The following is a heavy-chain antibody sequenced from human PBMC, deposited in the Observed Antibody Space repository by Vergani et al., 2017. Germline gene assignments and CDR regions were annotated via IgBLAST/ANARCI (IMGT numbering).Heavy chain of an antibody. J-gene: IGHJ4*02. CDR2: IYTSGST. CDR1: GGSISSGSYY. CDR3: ARGGGSYYGNFDY. D-gene: IGHD1-26*01. Sequence: QVQLQESGPGLVKPSQTLSLTCTVSGGSISSGSYYWSWIRQPAGKGLEWIGRIYTSGSTNYNPSLKSRVTISVDTSKNQFSLKLSSVTAADTAVYYCARGGGSYYGNFDYWGQGTLVTVSS. V-gene: IGHV4-61*02.